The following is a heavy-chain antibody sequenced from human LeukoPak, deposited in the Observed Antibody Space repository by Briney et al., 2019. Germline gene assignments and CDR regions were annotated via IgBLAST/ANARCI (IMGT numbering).Heavy chain of an antibody. CDR3: ARDRMYSSSRYYFYLIDV. Sequence: PSETLSLTCTVSGDSVSGYGFYWSWIRQPPGRGLEWIGYVSYSGSTNYSPSLKSRVSISVDMSKSQFSLELSSVTAADTAVYYCARDRMYSSSRYYFYLIDVWGQGTTVTVSS. D-gene: IGHD6-13*01. CDR2: VSYSGST. V-gene: IGHV4-61*08. J-gene: IGHJ6*02. CDR1: GDSVSGYGFY.